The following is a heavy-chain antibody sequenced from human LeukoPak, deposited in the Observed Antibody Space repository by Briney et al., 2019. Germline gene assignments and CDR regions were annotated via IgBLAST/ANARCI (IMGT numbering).Heavy chain of an antibody. D-gene: IGHD6-25*01. CDR2: IYYSGST. Sequence: SETLSLTCTVSGGSIGSGDPYRCWIRQPPGKGLEWIGYIYYSGSTYYNPSLKSRVTISVDTSKNQFSLKLSSVTAADTAVYYCARSIAALDYWGQGTLVTVSS. CDR3: ARSIAALDY. CDR1: GGSIGSGDPY. J-gene: IGHJ4*02. V-gene: IGHV4-30-4*01.